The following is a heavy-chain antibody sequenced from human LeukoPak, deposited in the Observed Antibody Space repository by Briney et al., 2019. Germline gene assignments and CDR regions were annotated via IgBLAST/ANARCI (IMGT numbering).Heavy chain of an antibody. J-gene: IGHJ4*02. V-gene: IGHV3-7*01. CDR3: AREGGSYYFDY. CDR2: IKQHGSEK. CDR1: GFTFSSYW. D-gene: IGHD1-26*01. Sequence: PGGSLRLSCAASGFTFSSYWMSWVRQAPGKGLEWVANIKQHGSEKYYVDSVKGRFTISRDNAKNSLYLQMNSLRAEDTAVYYCAREGGSYYFDYWGQGTLVTVSS.